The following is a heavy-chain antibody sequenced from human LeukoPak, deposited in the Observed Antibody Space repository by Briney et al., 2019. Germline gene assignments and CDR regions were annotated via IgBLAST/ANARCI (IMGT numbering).Heavy chain of an antibody. Sequence: PGGTLRLSCAGSGFPFSSHGMNWVRQAPGKGLEWVSGISPGGGPTYYADSVKGRFTISRDDSKNTLYLQMKNLRAEDTAVYYCAKDGAWLRFDDWGQGTLVIVSS. V-gene: IGHV3-23*01. CDR1: GFPFSSHG. J-gene: IGHJ4*02. CDR2: ISPGGGPT. D-gene: IGHD5-12*01. CDR3: AKDGAWLRFDD.